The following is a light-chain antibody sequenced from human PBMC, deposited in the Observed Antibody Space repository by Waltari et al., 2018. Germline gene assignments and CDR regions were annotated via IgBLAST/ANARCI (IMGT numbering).Light chain of an antibody. CDR2: VNS. CDR3: QSDDSGLSGTV. Sequence: QSGLTQPPSVSGAPGQRVTISCTGSSSNIGAGYDVHWSQLLPGTAPTLHIYVNSNWRAGVPGRVYGTMSGPSAARAITGLQAEDGADYYCQSDDSGLSGTVFGGGTKLTVL. J-gene: IGLJ2*01. V-gene: IGLV1-40*01. CDR1: SSNIGAGYD.